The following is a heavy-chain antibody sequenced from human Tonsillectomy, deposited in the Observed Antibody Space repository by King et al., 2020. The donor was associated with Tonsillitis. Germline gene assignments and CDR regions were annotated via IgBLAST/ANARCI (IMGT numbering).Heavy chain of an antibody. CDR2: INPNSGGT. CDR3: ARDFDDTSGFDY. J-gene: IGHJ4*02. Sequence: VQLVESGAEVKKPGASVKVSCKASGYSFTDFQMHWVRQAPGQGLEWMGWINPNSGGTNYAQKFQGRVTMTRDTSISTAYMEVSRLRSDDTAVYFCARDFDDTSGFDYWGQGTLVTVSS. D-gene: IGHD3-22*01. V-gene: IGHV1-2*02. CDR1: GYSFTDFQ.